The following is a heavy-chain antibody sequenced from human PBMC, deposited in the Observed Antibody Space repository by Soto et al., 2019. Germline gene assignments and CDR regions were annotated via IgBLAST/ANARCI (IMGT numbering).Heavy chain of an antibody. CDR1: GGSISTYY. CDR3: ERDRGYSYVDY. Sequence: QVQLQESGPGLVKPSETLSLTCTVSGGSISTYYWSWIRQPPGKGLEWIGYIYYTGSTNYNPSLHSRVTISVDTSKNQFSLKLSSVTAADTAVYYCERDRGYSYVDYWGQGTLVTVSS. J-gene: IGHJ4*02. V-gene: IGHV4-59*01. CDR2: IYYTGST. D-gene: IGHD5-12*01.